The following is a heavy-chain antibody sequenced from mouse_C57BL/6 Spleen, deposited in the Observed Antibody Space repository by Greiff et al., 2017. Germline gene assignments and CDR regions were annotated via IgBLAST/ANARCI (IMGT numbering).Heavy chain of an antibody. Sequence: EVKVVESGGGLVKPGGSLKLSCAASGFTFSDYGMHWVRQAPEKGLEWVAYISIGSSTIYYADTVKGRITISRDNAKNTLFLQMTSLRSEDTAMYYWARPGQLRPPYAMDYWGEGTSGTVSS. J-gene: IGHJ4*01. CDR1: GFTFSDYG. V-gene: IGHV5-17*01. CDR3: ARPGQLRPPYAMDY. CDR2: ISIGSSTI. D-gene: IGHD3-2*02.